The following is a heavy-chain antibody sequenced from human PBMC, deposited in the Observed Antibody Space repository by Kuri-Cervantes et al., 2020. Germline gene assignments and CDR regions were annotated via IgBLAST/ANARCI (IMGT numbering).Heavy chain of an antibody. J-gene: IGHJ4*02. CDR2: TYYRSKWYN. V-gene: IGHV6-1*01. Sequence: SETLSLTCAISGDSVSSNDVAWSWIRQSPSRGLEWLGRTYYRSKWYNDYALSVKSRITTNPDTSKNQFSLQLSSVTPEDTAVYYCAAWHHETHYFDYWDQGALVTVSS. CDR3: AAWHHETHYFDY. CDR1: GDSVSSNDVA.